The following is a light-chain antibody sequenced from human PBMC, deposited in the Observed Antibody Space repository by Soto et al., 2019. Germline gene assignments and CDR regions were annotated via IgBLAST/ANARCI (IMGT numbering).Light chain of an antibody. V-gene: IGKV3-15*01. J-gene: IGKJ5*01. Sequence: EIVRTQSPATLSVSPGERATLYCRASPSVSPYLAWYHKNTGQDPRILIHGASTRATGIPARLSGIVSGTDFNLTISSLQSEDCAVYEGLQYNYWTPTFGQWTRVEIK. CDR3: LQYNYWTPT. CDR1: PSVSPY. CDR2: GAS.